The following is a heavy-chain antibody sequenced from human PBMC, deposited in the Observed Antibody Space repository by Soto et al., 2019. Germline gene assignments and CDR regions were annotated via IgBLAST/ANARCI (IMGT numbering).Heavy chain of an antibody. CDR1: GFTFSSYA. Sequence: QVQLVESGGGVVQPGRSLRLSCAASGFTFSSYAMHWVRQAPGKGLEWVAVISYDGSNKYYADSVKGRFTISRDNSKNTLYLQMNSLRAEDTAVYYCAKAYYDILTGYRDYYYYGMDVWGQGTTVTVSS. CDR3: AKAYYDILTGYRDYYYYGMDV. CDR2: ISYDGSNK. J-gene: IGHJ6*02. D-gene: IGHD3-9*01. V-gene: IGHV3-30*04.